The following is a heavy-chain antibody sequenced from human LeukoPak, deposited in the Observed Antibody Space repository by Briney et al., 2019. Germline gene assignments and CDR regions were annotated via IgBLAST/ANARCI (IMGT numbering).Heavy chain of an antibody. CDR1: GFTFDYFA. CDR3: AKALMITFGGVIVPLDY. V-gene: IGHV3-23*01. Sequence: GRSLRLSCATSGFTFDYFAMHWVRQAPGKGLEWVSAISGSGGSTYYADSVKGRFTISRDNSKNTLYLQMNSLRAEDTAVYYCAKALMITFGGVIVPLDYWGQGTLVTVSS. J-gene: IGHJ4*02. D-gene: IGHD3-16*02. CDR2: ISGSGGST.